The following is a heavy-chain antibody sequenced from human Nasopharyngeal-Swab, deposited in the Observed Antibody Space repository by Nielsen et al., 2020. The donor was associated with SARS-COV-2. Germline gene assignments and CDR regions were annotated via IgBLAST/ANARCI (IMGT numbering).Heavy chain of an antibody. Sequence: VRQAPGKGLEWVSVIYSGGSRHYADSVKGRFTISRDNSKNALYLQMNSLSAEDTAVYYCARSRLPGVFSVTASWYFDLWGRGTLVTVSS. CDR3: ARSRLPGVFSVTASWYFDL. V-gene: IGHV3-53*01. D-gene: IGHD2-21*02. J-gene: IGHJ2*01. CDR2: IYSGGSR.